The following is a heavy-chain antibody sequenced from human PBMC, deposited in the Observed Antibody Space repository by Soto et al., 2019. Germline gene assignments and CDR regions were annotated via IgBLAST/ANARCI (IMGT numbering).Heavy chain of an antibody. V-gene: IGHV4-4*02. J-gene: IGHJ4*02. D-gene: IGHD2-21*01. Sequence: QVQLKQSGPGLVRPSGTLSLTCRVSGTSISSSYWWAWVRQSPGKGLEWIGEIYHKGITKYNPSLKSRVSMSIDKSNNQFSLKLTSVTAADTAVYYCAAVPPRIVVVLAEVPTWGQGTRVTVSS. CDR2: IYHKGIT. CDR1: GTSISSSYW. CDR3: AAVPPRIVVVLAEVPT.